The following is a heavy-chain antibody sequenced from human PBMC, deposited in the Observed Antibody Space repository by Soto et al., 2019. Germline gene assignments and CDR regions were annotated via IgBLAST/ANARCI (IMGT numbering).Heavy chain of an antibody. J-gene: IGHJ3*02. Sequence: EVQLVESGGGLVQPGGSLRLSCAASGFTSSSYWIHWVRQAPGKGLVWVSRISNDGSSTNYADSVNGRFTISRDNAMNTVYLQMNSLRATDTAVYSCARVTFYYDSSDHFTAAAFDIWGQGTMVTVSS. V-gene: IGHV3-74*01. CDR2: ISNDGSST. CDR1: GFTSSSYW. D-gene: IGHD3-22*01. CDR3: ARVTFYYDSSDHFTAAAFDI.